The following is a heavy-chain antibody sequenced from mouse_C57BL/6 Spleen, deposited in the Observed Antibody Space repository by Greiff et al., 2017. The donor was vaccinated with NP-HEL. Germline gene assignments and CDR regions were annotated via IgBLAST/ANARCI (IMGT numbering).Heavy chain of an antibody. CDR1: GFTFTNYW. Sequence: QVQLQQSGAELVRPGTSVKMSCTASGFTFTNYWIGWAKQRPGHGLEWIGDIYPGGGYTNYNEKFKGKATLTADTSSSTAYMQFSSLTSEDSAMYYYATGGYDKDYFDYWGQGTTLTVSS. V-gene: IGHV1-63*01. CDR3: ATGGYDKDYFDY. J-gene: IGHJ2*01. D-gene: IGHD2-2*01. CDR2: IYPGGGYT.